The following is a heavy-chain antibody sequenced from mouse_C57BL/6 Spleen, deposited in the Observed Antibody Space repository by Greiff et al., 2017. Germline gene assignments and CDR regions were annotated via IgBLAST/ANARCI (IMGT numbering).Heavy chain of an antibody. CDR1: GYAFSSSW. J-gene: IGHJ4*01. V-gene: IGHV1-82*01. CDR2: IYPGDGDT. D-gene: IGHD1-1*01. Sequence: VKLVESGPELVKPGASVKISCKASGYAFSSSWMNWVKQRPGKGLEWIGRIYPGDGDTNYNGKFKGKATLTADKSSSTAYMQLSSLTSEDSAVYFCARTTTVVATGAMDYWGQGTSVTVSS. CDR3: ARTTTVVATGAMDY.